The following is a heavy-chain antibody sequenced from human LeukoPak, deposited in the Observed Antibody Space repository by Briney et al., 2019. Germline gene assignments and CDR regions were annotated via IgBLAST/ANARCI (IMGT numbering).Heavy chain of an antibody. D-gene: IGHD5-18*01. CDR3: ARESDTALFDI. Sequence: PTASVKVSCKASGYTFTGYYRHWVRQAPGQGLEWIGCINPNSGGTKYAQKFQGRVTMIRDTSISTAYMELSRLRSDDPAVYYCARESDTALFDIWGQGTMVTVSS. V-gene: IGHV1-2*02. CDR2: INPNSGGT. J-gene: IGHJ3*02. CDR1: GYTFTGYY.